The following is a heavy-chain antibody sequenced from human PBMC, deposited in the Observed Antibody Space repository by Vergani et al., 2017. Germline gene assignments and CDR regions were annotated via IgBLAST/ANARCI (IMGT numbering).Heavy chain of an antibody. CDR2: IYSGGST. Sequence: VQLVESGGGVVQPGGSLRLSCAASGFTVSSNYMSWVRQAPGKGLEWVSVIYSGGSTYYADSVKGRFTISRDNSKNTLYLQMNSLRAEDTAVYYCARVLRDFWSGYWYYYFDYWGQGTPVTVSS. D-gene: IGHD3-3*01. V-gene: IGHV3-66*02. CDR3: ARVLRDFWSGYWYYYFDY. CDR1: GFTVSSNY. J-gene: IGHJ4*02.